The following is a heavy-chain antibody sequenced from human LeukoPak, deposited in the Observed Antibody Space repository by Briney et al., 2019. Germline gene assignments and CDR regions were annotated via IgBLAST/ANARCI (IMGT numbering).Heavy chain of an antibody. Sequence: SETLSLTCAVYVGSFSGYYWSWIRQSPGKGLEWIGEISPSGTTNYNPSLKSRVTISVDTSKNQFSLNLRSVTAADTAMYYCARGRQQDYWGQGTLVTVSS. CDR1: VGSFSGYY. CDR2: ISPSGTT. CDR3: ARGRQQDY. J-gene: IGHJ4*02. V-gene: IGHV4-34*01. D-gene: IGHD6-13*01.